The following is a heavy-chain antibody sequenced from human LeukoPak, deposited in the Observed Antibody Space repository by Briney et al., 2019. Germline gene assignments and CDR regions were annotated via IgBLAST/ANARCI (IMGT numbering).Heavy chain of an antibody. D-gene: IGHD3-22*01. J-gene: IGHJ4*02. CDR2: IKQDGSEK. CDR3: ARDKIGSSDNSGSKFDY. Sequence: GGSLRLSCAASGFTFGTYWMSWVRQAPGKGLEWVAHIKQDGSEKNYVDSVKGRFTISRDNAKNSLFLQMNNLRGEDTAVYYCARDKIGSSDNSGSKFDYWGQGTLVTVSS. V-gene: IGHV3-7*01. CDR1: GFTFGTYW.